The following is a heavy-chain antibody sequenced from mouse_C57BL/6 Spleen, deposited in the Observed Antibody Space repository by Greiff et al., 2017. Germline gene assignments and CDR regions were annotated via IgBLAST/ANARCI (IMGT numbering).Heavy chain of an antibody. CDR1: GYTFTSYW. D-gene: IGHD2-2*01. CDR2: IYPGNSDT. CDR3: TRGGVTMRWAMDY. V-gene: IGHV1-5*01. J-gene: IGHJ4*01. Sequence: EVQLQQSGTVLARPGASVKMSCKTSGYTFTSYWMHWVKQRPGQGLEWIGAIYPGNSDTSYNQKFKGKAKLTAVTSASTAYMELSSRTNEDSAVYYCTRGGVTMRWAMDYWGQGTSVTVSS.